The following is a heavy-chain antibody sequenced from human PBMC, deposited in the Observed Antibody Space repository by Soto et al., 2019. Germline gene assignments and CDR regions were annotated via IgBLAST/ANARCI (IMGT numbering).Heavy chain of an antibody. CDR3: ARDGRRAYCSSWYDYYYGMDV. J-gene: IGHJ6*01. V-gene: IGHV4-59*01. D-gene: IGHD6-13*01. CDR1: GGSISSYY. Sequence: PSETLSLTCTVSGGSISSYYWSWILQPPGKGLERIGYIYYSGSTNYNPSLKSRVTISVDTSKNQFSLKLSSVTAADTAVYYCARDGRRAYCSSWYDYYYGMDVWRQGTTVTV. CDR2: IYYSGST.